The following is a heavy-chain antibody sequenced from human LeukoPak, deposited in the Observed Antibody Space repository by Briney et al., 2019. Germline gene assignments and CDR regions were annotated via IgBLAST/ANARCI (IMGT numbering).Heavy chain of an antibody. D-gene: IGHD5-18*01. CDR3: ARRATTERGHSYGLDF. V-gene: IGHV3-21*01. Sequence: GGSLRLSCEVSGFTFSSYHMNWVRQAPGKGLEWVSSIGSSGSYIYYADSLTGRFTISRDNAKNSLYLQMNSLRAEDTAMYYCARRATTERGHSYGLDFWGQGTLVTVSS. CDR1: GFTFSSYH. J-gene: IGHJ4*02. CDR2: IGSSGSYI.